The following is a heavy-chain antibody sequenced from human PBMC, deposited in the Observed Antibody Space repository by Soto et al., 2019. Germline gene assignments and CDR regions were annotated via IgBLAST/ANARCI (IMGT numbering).Heavy chain of an antibody. J-gene: IGHJ6*02. Sequence: EVQLLESGGGLVQPGGSLRLSCAASGFTFSSYAMSWVRQAPGKGLEWVSAISGSGGSTYYADSVKGRFTISRDNSKNTLYLQMNSLRAEDTAVYYCAKAVVPAAYYYYGMDVWGQGTTVTVSS. CDR3: AKAVVPAAYYYYGMDV. CDR1: GFTFSSYA. CDR2: ISGSGGST. D-gene: IGHD2-2*01. V-gene: IGHV3-23*01.